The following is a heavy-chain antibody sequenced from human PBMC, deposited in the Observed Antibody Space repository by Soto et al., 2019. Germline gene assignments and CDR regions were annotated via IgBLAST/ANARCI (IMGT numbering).Heavy chain of an antibody. Sequence: PGESLNISCKGSGYNFKTYWIAWVRQMPGQGLEWMGIIYPGDSDTTYSPSFQGQVTISVDKTISTAYLQLSSLKASDTAMYYCARPTSSDYYYYGMDVWGQGTTVTVSS. CDR3: ARPTSSDYYYYGMDV. CDR1: GYNFKTYW. CDR2: IYPGDSDT. V-gene: IGHV5-51*01. J-gene: IGHJ6*02. D-gene: IGHD1-26*01.